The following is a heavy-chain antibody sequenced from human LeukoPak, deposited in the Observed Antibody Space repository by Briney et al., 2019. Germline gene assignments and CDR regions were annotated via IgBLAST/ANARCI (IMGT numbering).Heavy chain of an antibody. CDR1: GDSISSYY. CDR3: ATIRDTAHRYWYFDL. Sequence: SEALSLTCTVSGDSISSYYWSWIRQPPGKGLEWIGYMYYSGSTSYNPSLKSRVTMSVDTSKNQFSLKLSSVTAADTAVYYCATIRDTAHRYWYFDLWGRGTLVIVSS. D-gene: IGHD5-18*01. V-gene: IGHV4-59*03. J-gene: IGHJ2*01. CDR2: MYYSGST.